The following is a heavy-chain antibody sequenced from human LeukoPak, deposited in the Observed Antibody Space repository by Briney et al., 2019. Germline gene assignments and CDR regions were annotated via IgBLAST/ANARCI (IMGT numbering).Heavy chain of an antibody. Sequence: PGGSLGLSCAASGFIFSSYSMNWVRQAPGKGLEWVSSISSSSYIYYADSVKGRFTISRDNAKNSLYLQMNSPRAEDTAVYYCARDRGATSFDYWGQGTLVTVSS. V-gene: IGHV3-21*01. CDR2: ISSSSYI. D-gene: IGHD1-26*01. CDR1: GFIFSSYS. CDR3: ARDRGATSFDY. J-gene: IGHJ4*02.